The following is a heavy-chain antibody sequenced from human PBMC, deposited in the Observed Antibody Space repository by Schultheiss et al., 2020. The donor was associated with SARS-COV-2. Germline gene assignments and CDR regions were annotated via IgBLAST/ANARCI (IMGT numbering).Heavy chain of an antibody. V-gene: IGHV4-31*03. CDR2: IYYSGTT. J-gene: IGHJ4*02. CDR3: ARGDTDHFDH. CDR1: GDSITSDGYY. Sequence: TLSLTCTVSGDSITSDGYYWSWIRQHPGKGLECFGYIYYSGTTYYNPSLKSRVTMSVDTSKNQFSLKLSSVTAADTAVYYCARGDTDHFDHWGQGTLVTVSS. D-gene: IGHD3-16*01.